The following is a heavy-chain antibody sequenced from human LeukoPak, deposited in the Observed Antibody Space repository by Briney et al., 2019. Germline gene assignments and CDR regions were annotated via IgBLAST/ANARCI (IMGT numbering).Heavy chain of an antibody. CDR1: GFTVNNNY. J-gene: IGHJ4*02. V-gene: IGHV3-53*01. Sequence: GGSLRLSCAASGFTVNNNYMTWVRQAPGKGLEWASVLYSNNITYYADSVKGRFTISRDSSKNTLYLQMNSLRAEDTAVYYCARGINMMIVAPGYWGQGTLVTVSS. D-gene: IGHD3-22*01. CDR2: LYSNNIT. CDR3: ARGINMMIVAPGY.